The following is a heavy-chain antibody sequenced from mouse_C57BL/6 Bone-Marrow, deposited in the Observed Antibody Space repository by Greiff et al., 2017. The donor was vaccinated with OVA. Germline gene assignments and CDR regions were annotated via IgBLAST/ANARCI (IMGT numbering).Heavy chain of an antibody. V-gene: IGHV1-15*01. J-gene: IGHJ4*01. CDR2: IDPETGGT. Sequence: VQLQQSGAELVRPGASVTLSCKASGYTFTDYEMHWVKQTPVHGLEWIGAIDPETGGTAYNEKFKGKDILTADKSSSTAYMELRSLTSDDSAVYYCTRVYSNYYAMDYWGQGTSVTVSS. D-gene: IGHD2-5*01. CDR3: TRVYSNYYAMDY. CDR1: GYTFTDYE.